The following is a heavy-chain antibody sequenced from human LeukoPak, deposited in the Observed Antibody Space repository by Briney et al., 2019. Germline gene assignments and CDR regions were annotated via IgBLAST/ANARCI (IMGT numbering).Heavy chain of an antibody. Sequence: GGSLRLSCAASGFTFSAYAISWVRQAPGKGLEWVSATSGSGGITYYADSVKGRFTISRGNSKNTLYLQMNSLRAEDTAVYYCARGFANWGSPFDYWGQGILVTVSS. V-gene: IGHV3-23*01. CDR1: GFTFSAYA. D-gene: IGHD7-27*01. CDR3: ARGFANWGSPFDY. CDR2: TSGSGGIT. J-gene: IGHJ4*02.